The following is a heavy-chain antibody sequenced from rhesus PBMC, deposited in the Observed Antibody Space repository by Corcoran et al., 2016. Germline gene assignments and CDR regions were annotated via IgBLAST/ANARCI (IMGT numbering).Heavy chain of an antibody. J-gene: IGHJ5-2*02. CDR2: IYDNSAST. CDR1: GGSIDDYF. Sequence: QIKLQQWGEGLLKPSETLSLTCAVDGGSIDDYFWSWIRRSPGKGLEWIGHIYDNSASTNYNPSLKNRVTLSKDPSKNQLSLKLRSVTAADTAVYYCAKEDVWGRGILVTVSP. V-gene: IGHV4-73*01. CDR3: AKEDV.